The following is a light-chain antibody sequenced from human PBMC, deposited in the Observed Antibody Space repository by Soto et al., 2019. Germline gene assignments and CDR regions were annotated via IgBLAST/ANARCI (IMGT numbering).Light chain of an antibody. Sequence: DIQMTQSPSSLSASVGDRVTITCRASQIISSYLNWYQQIPGKAPNLLIYAASSLQSGVPSRFSGSGSGTDFTLTISSLQPEDFANYYCQQSYSTPWTFGQGTKVEIK. V-gene: IGKV1-39*01. J-gene: IGKJ1*01. CDR1: QIISSY. CDR2: AAS. CDR3: QQSYSTPWT.